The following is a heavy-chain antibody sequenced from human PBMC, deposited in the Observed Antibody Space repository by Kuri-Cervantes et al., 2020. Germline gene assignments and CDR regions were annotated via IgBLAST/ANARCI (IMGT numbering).Heavy chain of an antibody. CDR3: ARAGGGMDV. CDR2: ISYDGSNK. V-gene: IGHV3-30-3*01. D-gene: IGHD3-10*01. Sequence: LSLTCAASGFTFSSYWMSWVRQAPGKGLEWVAVISYDGSNKYYADSVKGRFTISRDNSKNTLYLQMNSLRAEDTAVYYCARAGGGMDVWGQGTTGTVSS. J-gene: IGHJ6*02. CDR1: GFTFSSYW.